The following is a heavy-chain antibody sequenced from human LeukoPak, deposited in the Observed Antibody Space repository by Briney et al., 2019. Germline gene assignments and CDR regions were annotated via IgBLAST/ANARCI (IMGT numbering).Heavy chain of an antibody. CDR3: AKEALYCSGGSCYFGGGPYGMDV. V-gene: IGHV3-30*02. CDR1: GFTFSSYG. D-gene: IGHD2-15*01. J-gene: IGHJ6*02. Sequence: PGGSLRLSCAASGFTFSSYGMHWVRQAPGKGLEWVAFIRYDGSNKYYADSVKGRFTISRDNSKNTLYLQMNSLRAEDTAVYYCAKEALYCSGGSCYFGGGPYGMDVWGQGTTVTVSS. CDR2: IRYDGSNK.